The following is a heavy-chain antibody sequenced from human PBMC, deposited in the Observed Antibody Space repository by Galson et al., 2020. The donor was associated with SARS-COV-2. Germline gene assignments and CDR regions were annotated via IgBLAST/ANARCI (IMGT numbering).Heavy chain of an antibody. D-gene: IGHD2-15*01. CDR2: INTDESVI. Sequence: ALHGESLKISCAASGFTFNNYWMQWVRQPPGKGLVWVSRINTDESVIRYADSVKGRFTISRDNAKNTLYLQMNSLRAEDTAVYYCAKQYCNSGTCYGYFDCWGQGTLVTVSS. CDR1: GFTFNNYW. J-gene: IGHJ4*02. CDR3: AKQYCNSGTCYGYFDC. V-gene: IGHV3-74*01.